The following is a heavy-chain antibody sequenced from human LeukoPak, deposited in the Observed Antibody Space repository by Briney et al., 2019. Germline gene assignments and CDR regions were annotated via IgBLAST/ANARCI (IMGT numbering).Heavy chain of an antibody. J-gene: IGHJ4*02. V-gene: IGHV3-7*01. D-gene: IGHD3-22*01. CDR2: IKQDGSEK. CDR3: ARDLDYYNDSSGNGY. CDR1: GFTFSSHW. Sequence: GGSLRPSCAASGFTFSSHWMSWVRQAPGKGMEWVANIKQDGSEKYYVDSVKGRFTISRDNAKNSLHLQMNSLRAEDTAVYYCARDLDYYNDSSGNGYWGQGTLVTVSS.